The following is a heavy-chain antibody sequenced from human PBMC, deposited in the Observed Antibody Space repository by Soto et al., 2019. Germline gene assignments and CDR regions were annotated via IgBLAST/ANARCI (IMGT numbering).Heavy chain of an antibody. J-gene: IGHJ4*02. Sequence: QVQLQESGPGLVKPSQTLSLTCTVYGDSISIRNYYWSWIRQPPGKGLEWIGYIYYNGRSYYKPSFKSRVTISIDTSKNQFSLKLSSVTAADTAVYYCARVREYQPLPWHGYSGQGTLVTVSS. D-gene: IGHD2-2*01. CDR2: IYYNGRS. V-gene: IGHV4-30-4*01. CDR3: ARVREYQPLPWHGY. CDR1: GDSISIRNYY.